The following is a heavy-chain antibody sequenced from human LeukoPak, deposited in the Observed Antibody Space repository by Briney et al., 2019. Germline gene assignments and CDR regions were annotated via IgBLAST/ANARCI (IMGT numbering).Heavy chain of an antibody. V-gene: IGHV3-23*01. CDR2: ISGSGGST. CDR3: AKDQGYCSSTSCYIGGVY. CDR1: GFTFSSYA. J-gene: IGHJ4*02. Sequence: GGSLRLSCAASGFTFSSYAMSWVRQAPGKGLEWVSAISGSGGSTYYADSVKGRFTISRDNSKNTLYLQMNSLRAEDTAVYYCAKDQGYCSSTSCYIGGVYWGQGTLVTVSS. D-gene: IGHD2-2*02.